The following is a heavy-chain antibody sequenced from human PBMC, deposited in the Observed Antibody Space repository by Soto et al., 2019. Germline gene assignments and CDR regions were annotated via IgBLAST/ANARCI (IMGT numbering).Heavy chain of an antibody. J-gene: IGHJ6*02. CDR2: ISGSGGST. Sequence: SLRLSCAASGFTFSSYAMSWVRQAPGKGLEWVSAISGSGGSTYYADSVKGRFTISRDNSKSTLYLQMNSLRAEDTAVYYCAKDGSVTPSGYGMDVWGQGTTVTVSS. CDR1: GFTFSSYA. CDR3: AKDGSVTPSGYGMDV. D-gene: IGHD6-25*01. V-gene: IGHV3-23*01.